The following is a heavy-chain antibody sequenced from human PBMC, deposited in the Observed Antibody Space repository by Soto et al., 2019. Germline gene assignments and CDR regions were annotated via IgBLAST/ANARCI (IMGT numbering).Heavy chain of an antibody. CDR2: ISYDGSNK. CDR1: GFTFSSYG. D-gene: IGHD1-26*01. Sequence: GGSLRLSCAASGFTFSSYGMHWVRQAPGKGLEWVAVISYDGSNKYYADSVKGRFTISRDNSKNTLYLQMNSLRAEDTAVYYCAKKSHYFGLDWGQGTLVTVSS. CDR3: AKKSHYFGLD. V-gene: IGHV3-30*18. J-gene: IGHJ4*02.